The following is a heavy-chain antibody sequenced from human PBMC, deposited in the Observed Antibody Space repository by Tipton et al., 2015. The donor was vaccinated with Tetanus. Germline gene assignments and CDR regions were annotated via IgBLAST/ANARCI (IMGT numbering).Heavy chain of an antibody. J-gene: IGHJ4*02. D-gene: IGHD6-6*01. Sequence: TLSLTCTVSGGSIRSGGYYWSWIRQHPVKGLEWIGYIYYTGNTYYNPSRKSRLTISVDTSKNQFSLKLNSVTAADTAVYYCARRSVSARFDDWGQGAQVTVS. V-gene: IGHV4-31*03. CDR3: ARRSVSARFDD. CDR1: GGSIRSGGYY. CDR2: IYYTGNT.